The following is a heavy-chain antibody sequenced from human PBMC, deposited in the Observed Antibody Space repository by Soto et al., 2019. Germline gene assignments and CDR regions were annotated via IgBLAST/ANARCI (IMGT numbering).Heavy chain of an antibody. CDR2: INHSGST. Sequence: QVQLQQWGAGLLKPSEALSLTCAVYGGSFSGYYWSWIRQPPGKGLEWIGEINHSGSTNYNPSLTSRVTISVDKSQNQVSLKLCSVTAADTPVDYCTRGPGRSHGDFYYCGQVNLVTLSA. V-gene: IGHV4-34*01. CDR1: GGSFSGYY. D-gene: IGHD1-26*01. J-gene: IGHJ4*02. CDR3: TRGPGRSHGDFYY.